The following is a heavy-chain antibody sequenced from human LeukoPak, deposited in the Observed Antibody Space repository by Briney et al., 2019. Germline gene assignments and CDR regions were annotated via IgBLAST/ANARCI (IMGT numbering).Heavy chain of an antibody. CDR1: GYTFTSYY. CDR3: ARDLLEYVEMATISSYGY. J-gene: IGHJ4*02. Sequence: ASVKVSCKASGYTFTSYYMHWVRQAPGQGLEWMGIINPSGGSTSYAQKFQGGVTMTKDTSTSTVYMELSSLRSEDTAVYYCARDLLEYVEMATISSYGYWGQGTLVTVSS. CDR2: INPSGGST. V-gene: IGHV1-46*01. D-gene: IGHD5-24*01.